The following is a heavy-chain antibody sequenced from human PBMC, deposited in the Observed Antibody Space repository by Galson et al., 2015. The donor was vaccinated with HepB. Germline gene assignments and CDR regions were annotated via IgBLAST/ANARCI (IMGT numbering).Heavy chain of an antibody. J-gene: IGHJ4*02. CDR1: GFTFSSYG. D-gene: IGHD4-17*01. CDR3: AKFMTTVPGYFDY. V-gene: IGHV3-30*18. CDR2: ISYDGSNK. Sequence: SLRLSCAASGFTFSSYGMHWVRQAPGKGLEWVAVISYDGSNKYYADSVKGRFTISRDNSKNTLYLQMNSLRAEDTAVYYCAKFMTTVPGYFDYWGQGTLVTVSS.